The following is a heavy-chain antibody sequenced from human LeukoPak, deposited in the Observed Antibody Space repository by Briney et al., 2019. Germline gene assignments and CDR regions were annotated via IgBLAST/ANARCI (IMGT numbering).Heavy chain of an antibody. CDR2: INPNSGGT. CDR3: ARDLGIAARTYPNDY. D-gene: IGHD6-6*01. J-gene: IGHJ4*02. V-gene: IGHV1-2*02. Sequence: ASVKVSCKASGYTFTGYYMHWVRQAPGQGLEWMGWINPNSGGTNYAQKFQGRVTMTRDTSISTAYMELSRLRSDDTAVYYCARDLGIAARTYPNDYWGQGTLVTVSS. CDR1: GYTFTGYY.